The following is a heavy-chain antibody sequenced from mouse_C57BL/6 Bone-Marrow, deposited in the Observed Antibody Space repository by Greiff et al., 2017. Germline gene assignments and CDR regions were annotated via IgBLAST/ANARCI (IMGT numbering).Heavy chain of an antibody. CDR1: GYTFTSYW. J-gene: IGHJ2*01. CDR3: ARCYYGSSYGFDY. CDR2: IYPGSGST. V-gene: IGHV1-55*01. D-gene: IGHD1-1*01. Sequence: QVQLQQPGAELVKPGASVKMSCKASGYTFTSYWITWVKQRPGQGLEWIGDIYPGSGSTNYNEKFKSKATLTVDTSSSTAYMQLSSLTSEDSAVYYCARCYYGSSYGFDYWGQGTTLTVSS.